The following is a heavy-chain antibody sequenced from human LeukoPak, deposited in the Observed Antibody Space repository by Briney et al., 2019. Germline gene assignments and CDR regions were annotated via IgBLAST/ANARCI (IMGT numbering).Heavy chain of an antibody. CDR2: ISPDGTSR. CDR1: GFPFSTYA. CDR3: TRDGGLLPDN. J-gene: IGHJ4*02. D-gene: IGHD2-21*02. Sequence: PGGSLRLSYAASGFPFSTYAMHWVRQPPGKGLVWVSRISPDGTSRAYADSVQGRFIISRDYAKNTLSLQMNSLTTEDTAVYYCTRDGGLLPDNWGKGTLVTVSS. V-gene: IGHV3-74*01.